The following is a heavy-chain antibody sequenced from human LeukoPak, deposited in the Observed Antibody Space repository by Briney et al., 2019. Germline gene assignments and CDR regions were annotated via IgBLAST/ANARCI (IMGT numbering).Heavy chain of an antibody. V-gene: IGHV3-48*03. CDR2: ISGSGNAI. D-gene: IGHD1-26*01. J-gene: IGHJ4*02. CDR3: ARAVGASEGVDY. Sequence: GGSLRLSCAASGFTFSSYEMNWVRQAPGKGLEWVSYISGSGNAISYADSVEGRFTISRDNAKNSLYLQMNSLRAEDTAVYYCARAVGASEGVDYWGQGTLVTVSS. CDR1: GFTFSSYE.